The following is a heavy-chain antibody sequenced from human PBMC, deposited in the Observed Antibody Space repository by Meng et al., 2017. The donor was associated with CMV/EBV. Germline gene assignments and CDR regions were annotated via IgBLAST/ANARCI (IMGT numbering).Heavy chain of an antibody. CDR3: ARDTMMIMSFDH. D-gene: IGHD3-22*01. CDR2: ISGYNDNT. V-gene: IGHV1-18*01. Sequence: QVHLVQPGAEVRKPGASVEVSCKASGYTFTHHGISWVRQAPGQGLEWMGWISGYNDNTKYARHLQGRVTMTTDTSTNTAYMELRSLRSDDTAIYYCARDTMMIMSFDHWGPGTLVTVSS. J-gene: IGHJ4*02. CDR1: GYTFTHHG.